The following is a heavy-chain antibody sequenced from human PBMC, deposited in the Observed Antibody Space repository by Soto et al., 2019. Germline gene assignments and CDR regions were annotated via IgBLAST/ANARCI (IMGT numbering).Heavy chain of an antibody. D-gene: IGHD2-2*01. CDR1: GFTFSSYA. Sequence: GGSLRLSCAASGFTFSSYAMSWVRQAPGKGLEWVSAISGSGGSTYYADSVKGRFTISRDNSKNTLYLQMNSLRAEDTAVYYCAKSDRYARDYYYYYGMDVWGQGTTVTVSS. J-gene: IGHJ6*02. CDR2: ISGSGGST. V-gene: IGHV3-23*01. CDR3: AKSDRYARDYYYYYGMDV.